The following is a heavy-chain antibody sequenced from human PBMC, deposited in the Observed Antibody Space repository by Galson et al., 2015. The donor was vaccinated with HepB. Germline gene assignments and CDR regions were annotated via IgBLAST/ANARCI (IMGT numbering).Heavy chain of an antibody. CDR2: ISSSSSYI. Sequence: SLRLSCAASGFTFSSHSMNWVRQAPGKGLEWVSSISSSSSYIYYADSVKGRFTISRDNAKNSLYLQMNSLRAEDTAVYYCAREVPYYYYYMDVWGKGTTVTVSS. CDR3: AREVPYYYYYMDV. J-gene: IGHJ6*03. CDR1: GFTFSSHS. V-gene: IGHV3-21*01.